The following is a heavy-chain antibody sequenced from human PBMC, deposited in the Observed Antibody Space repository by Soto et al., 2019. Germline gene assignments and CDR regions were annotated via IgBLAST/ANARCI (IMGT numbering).Heavy chain of an antibody. J-gene: IGHJ5*02. V-gene: IGHV4-61*08. Sequence: SETLSLTCSVSGGSISSGDYYWNWIRQPPGKGLEWIGYIYYSGSTTYHPSLKSRVTISVDTSKNQFSLKLSSVTAADTAVYYCARSSGSYNHWGQGTLVTVSS. D-gene: IGHD3-10*01. CDR3: ARSSGSYNH. CDR2: IYYSGST. CDR1: GGSISSGDYY.